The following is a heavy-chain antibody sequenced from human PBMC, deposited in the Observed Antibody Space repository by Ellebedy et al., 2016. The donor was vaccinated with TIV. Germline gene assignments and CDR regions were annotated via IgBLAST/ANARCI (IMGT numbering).Heavy chain of an antibody. CDR2: MNSDGSTT. D-gene: IGHD3-10*01. CDR1: GLTFSHYW. CDR3: ARVQGSGSYPEY. Sequence: GESLKISCAAAGLTFSHYWMHWVRQAPGKGLVWVSRMNSDGSTTDYAASVMGRFTISRDNAKNTLYLQMNRLRAEDTGVYYCARVQGSGSYPEYWGQGTLVTVSS. J-gene: IGHJ4*02. V-gene: IGHV3-74*01.